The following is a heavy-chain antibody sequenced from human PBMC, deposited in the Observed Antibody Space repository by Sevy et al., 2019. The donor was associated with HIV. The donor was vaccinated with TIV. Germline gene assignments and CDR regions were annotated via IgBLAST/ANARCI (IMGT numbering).Heavy chain of an antibody. Sequence: GGCLRLSCAASGFTFSSYAMHCVRQAPGKGLEWVAVISYDGSNKYYADSVKGRFTISRDNSKNTLYLQMNSLRAEDTAVYYCAISDDGDYSADYWGRGTPVTVSS. V-gene: IGHV3-30-3*01. CDR3: AISDDGDYSADY. CDR1: GFTFSSYA. CDR2: ISYDGSNK. D-gene: IGHD4-17*01. J-gene: IGHJ4*02.